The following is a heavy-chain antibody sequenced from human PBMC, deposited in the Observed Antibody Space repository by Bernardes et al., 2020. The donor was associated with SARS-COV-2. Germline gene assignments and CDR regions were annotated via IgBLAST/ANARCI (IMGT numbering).Heavy chain of an antibody. CDR2: ISADGRVT. CDR1: GFTFSSFW. Sequence: GGSLRLSCAASGFTFSSFWMHWVRQAPGKGLVWVSRISADGRVTTYADSVRGRFTISRDNAKSTLFLQMNSLRDEDTAVYYCVRGPSDGHGRFEYWGQGTLATVSS. V-gene: IGHV3-74*01. J-gene: IGHJ4*02. CDR3: VRGPSDGHGRFEY.